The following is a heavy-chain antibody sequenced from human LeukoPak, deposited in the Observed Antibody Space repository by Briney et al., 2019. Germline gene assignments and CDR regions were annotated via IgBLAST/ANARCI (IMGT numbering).Heavy chain of an antibody. CDR3: VKGSTVTTGNWFFDL. J-gene: IGHJ2*01. D-gene: IGHD4-17*01. Sequence: GGSLRLSCAASGFTVSSNYMSWVRQAPGKGLEWVSVIYSGGRTYYPDSVKGRFTISRDNSKNTLYLQMSSLRTEDTAVYFCVKGSTVTTGNWFFDLWGRGTLVTVSS. CDR2: IYSGGRT. CDR1: GFTVSSNY. V-gene: IGHV3-53*05.